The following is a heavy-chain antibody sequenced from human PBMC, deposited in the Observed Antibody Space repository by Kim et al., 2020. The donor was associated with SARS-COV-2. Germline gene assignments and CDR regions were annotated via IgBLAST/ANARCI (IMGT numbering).Heavy chain of an antibody. J-gene: IGHJ5*02. D-gene: IGHD2-15*01. CDR3: AREVVVVAATTYNWFDP. V-gene: IGHV1-2*02. CDR1: GYTFTGYY. CDR2: INPNSGGT. Sequence: ASVKVSCKASGYTFTGYYMHWVRQAPGQGLEWMGWINPNSGGTNYAQKFQGRVTMTRDTSISTAYMELSRLRSDDTAVYYCAREVVVVAATTYNWFDPWGQGTLVTVSS.